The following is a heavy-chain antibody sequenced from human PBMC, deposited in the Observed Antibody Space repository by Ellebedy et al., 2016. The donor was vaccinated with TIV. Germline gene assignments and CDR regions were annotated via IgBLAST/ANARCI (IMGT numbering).Heavy chain of an antibody. CDR2: IITIYGTA. V-gene: IGHV1-69*13. Sequence: ASVKVSXXASGDTLRNYAFSWVRQAPGQGLEWIGGIITIYGTANYAQKFQGRVTITADESTSTVYKELSSLRSEDTAVYYCARPPDAAKVMGYWYYYMDVWGKGTTVTVSS. D-gene: IGHD5-18*01. CDR3: ARPPDAAKVMGYWYYYMDV. J-gene: IGHJ6*03. CDR1: GDTLRNYA.